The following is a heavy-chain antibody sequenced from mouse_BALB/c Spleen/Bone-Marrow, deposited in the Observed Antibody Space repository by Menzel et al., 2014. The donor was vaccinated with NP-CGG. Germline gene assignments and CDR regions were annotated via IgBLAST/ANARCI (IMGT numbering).Heavy chain of an antibody. Sequence: QVQLKDSGAELVKPGASVKLSCKASGYTFTSYYMYWVKRRPGQGLEWIGGINPNNGNTNFSETFKSKATLTVDKSSSTAYMQLSSLTSEDSAVYYCTRRDYWGQGTTLTVSS. J-gene: IGHJ2*01. CDR2: INPNNGNT. V-gene: IGHV1S81*02. CDR1: GYTFTSYY. CDR3: TRRDY.